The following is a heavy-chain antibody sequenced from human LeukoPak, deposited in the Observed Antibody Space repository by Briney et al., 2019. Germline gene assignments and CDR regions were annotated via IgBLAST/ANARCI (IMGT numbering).Heavy chain of an antibody. CDR3: ARDRDLSGFDY. CDR2: ISSSSSYI. Sequence: GGSLRLSCAASGFTFSSYSMNWVRQAPGKGLEWVSSISSSSSYIYYAVSVKGRFTISRDNAKNSLYLQMNSLRAEDTAVYYCARDRDLSGFDYWGQGTLVTVSS. CDR1: GFTFSSYS. D-gene: IGHD3-3*02. J-gene: IGHJ4*02. V-gene: IGHV3-21*01.